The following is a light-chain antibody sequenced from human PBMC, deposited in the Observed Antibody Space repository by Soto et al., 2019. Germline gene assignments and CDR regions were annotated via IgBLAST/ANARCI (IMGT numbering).Light chain of an antibody. CDR2: GAS. J-gene: IGKJ1*01. CDR1: QRIATW. Sequence: IPLTQYPSTLSASVGDRVTITCRASQRIATWLAWYQHQPGSAPKLLIYGASTLQSGVPSRFSGSGSGAEFTLTIDNLQPEDFATYYCQQYHLYWTFGPGTKVDI. CDR3: QQYHLYWT. V-gene: IGKV1-5*01.